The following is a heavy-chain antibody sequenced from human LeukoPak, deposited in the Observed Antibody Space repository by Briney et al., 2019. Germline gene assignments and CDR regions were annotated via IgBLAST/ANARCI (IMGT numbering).Heavy chain of an antibody. CDR2: IYYSGST. CDR3: ARGRVVPAAIPTDAFDI. CDR1: GGSISSSSYY. V-gene: IGHV4-39*07. Sequence: SETLSLTCTVSGGSISSSSYYWGWIRQPPGKGLEWIGSIYYSGSTYYNPSLKSRVTISVDTSKNQFSLKLSSVTAADTAVYYCARGRVVPAAIPTDAFDIWGQGTMVTVSS. J-gene: IGHJ3*02. D-gene: IGHD2-2*02.